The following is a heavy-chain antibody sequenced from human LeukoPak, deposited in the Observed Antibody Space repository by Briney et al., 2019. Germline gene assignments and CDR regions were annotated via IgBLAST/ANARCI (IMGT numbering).Heavy chain of an antibody. CDR3: DRVRGDPPYSDY. V-gene: IGHV3-23*01. Sequence: GGSLRLSCAASGFTFSSYSMTWVRQAPGKGLEWVSAISGSGGSTYYADSVKGRFTISRDNSKNTLYLQMNSLRAEDTAVYYCDRVRGDPPYSDYWGQGTLVTVSS. D-gene: IGHD3-10*01. J-gene: IGHJ4*02. CDR1: GFTFSSYS. CDR2: ISGSGGST.